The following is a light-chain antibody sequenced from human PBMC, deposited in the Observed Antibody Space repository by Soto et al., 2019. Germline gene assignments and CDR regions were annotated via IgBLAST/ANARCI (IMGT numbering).Light chain of an antibody. CDR3: AAWDDNLSGWV. Sequence: QSVLTQPPSASATPGQRVSISCSGSRSNIGSNYVYWYQQLPGAAPRLLMYSNNQRPSGVPYRFSVSKSGTSSSLAISGLRSEDEADYYCAAWDDNLSGWVFGGGTQLTVL. V-gene: IGLV1-47*02. CDR2: SNN. J-gene: IGLJ7*01. CDR1: RSNIGSNY.